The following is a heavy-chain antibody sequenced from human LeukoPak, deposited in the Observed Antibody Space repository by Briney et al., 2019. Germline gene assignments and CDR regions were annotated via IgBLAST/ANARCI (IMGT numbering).Heavy chain of an antibody. CDR3: AREIRAYYYDSSGYDPPNWFDP. D-gene: IGHD3-22*01. CDR2: IHNSGST. V-gene: IGHV4-59*01. J-gene: IGHJ5*02. CDR1: GGSISSYY. Sequence: SETLSLTCTVSGGSISSYYWSWIRQPPGKGLEWIGYIHNSGSTNYNASLKSRVTISVDTSKNQFSLKLSSVTAADTAVYYCAREIRAYYYDSSGYDPPNWFDPWGQGTLVTVSS.